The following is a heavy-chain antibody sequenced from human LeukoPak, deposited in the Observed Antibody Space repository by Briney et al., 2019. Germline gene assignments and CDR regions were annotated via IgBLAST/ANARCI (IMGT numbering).Heavy chain of an antibody. CDR2: IYHSGST. V-gene: IGHV4-34*01. Sequence: SETLSLTCAVYGGSFSGYYWSWIRQPPGKGLEWIGEIYHSGSTNYNPSLKSRVTISVDTSKNQFSLKLSSVTAADTSVYYCARWEWQQLYFDYWGQGTLVTVSS. J-gene: IGHJ4*02. D-gene: IGHD6-13*01. CDR1: GGSFSGYY. CDR3: ARWEWQQLYFDY.